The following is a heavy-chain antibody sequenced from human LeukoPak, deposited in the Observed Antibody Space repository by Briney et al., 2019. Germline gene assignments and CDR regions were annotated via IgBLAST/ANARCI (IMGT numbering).Heavy chain of an antibody. J-gene: IGHJ5*02. D-gene: IGHD6-19*01. CDR3: AREYSSGWYLWFDP. CDR1: GYTFTCYY. V-gene: IGHV1-2*02. CDR2: INPNSGGT. Sequence: ASVKVSCKASGYTFTCYYMHWVGQAPGQGLEWVGWINPNSGGTNYAQKFQGRVTMTRDTSISTAYMELSRLRSDDTAVYYCAREYSSGWYLWFDPWGQGTLVTVSS.